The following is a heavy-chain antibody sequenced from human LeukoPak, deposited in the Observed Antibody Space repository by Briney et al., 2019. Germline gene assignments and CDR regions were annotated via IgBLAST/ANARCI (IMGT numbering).Heavy chain of an antibody. J-gene: IGHJ5*02. Sequence: GGSLRLSCAVSGLSFSRDWMTWVRQAPGKGLEWAANIGQDGSEKYYVDSVKGRFTISRDNTKNSLYLQMNSLGVEDTAVYYCARDYRGWFDPWGQGTLVTVSS. V-gene: IGHV3-7*01. CDR2: IGQDGSEK. CDR1: GLSFSRDW. CDR3: ARDYRGWFDP. D-gene: IGHD4-11*01.